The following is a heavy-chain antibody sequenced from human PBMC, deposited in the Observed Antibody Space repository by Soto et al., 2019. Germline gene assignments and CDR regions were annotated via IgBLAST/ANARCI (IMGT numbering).Heavy chain of an antibody. CDR1: GGSISSYY. D-gene: IGHD6-13*01. Sequence: TLSLTCTVSGGSISSYYWSWIRQPPGKGLEWIGYIYYSGSTNYNPSLKSRVTISVDTSKNQFSLKLSSVTAADTAVYYCARFSGYSSSWYWFDPWGQGTLVTFSS. J-gene: IGHJ5*02. CDR2: IYYSGST. CDR3: ARFSGYSSSWYWFDP. V-gene: IGHV4-59*01.